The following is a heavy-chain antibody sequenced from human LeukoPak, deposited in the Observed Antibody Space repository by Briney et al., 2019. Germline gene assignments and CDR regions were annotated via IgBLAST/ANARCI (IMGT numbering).Heavy chain of an antibody. J-gene: IGHJ3*02. V-gene: IGHV4-34*01. CDR2: INHSGST. D-gene: IGHD6-19*01. CDR1: GGSFSGYY. CDR3: ARDRLYGWDALDI. Sequence: SETLSLTCAVYGGSFSGYYWSWIRQPPGKGLEWIGEINHSGSTNYNPSLKSRVTISVDTSKNQFSLKLSSVTAADTAVYYCARDRLYGWDALDIWGQGTMVTVSS.